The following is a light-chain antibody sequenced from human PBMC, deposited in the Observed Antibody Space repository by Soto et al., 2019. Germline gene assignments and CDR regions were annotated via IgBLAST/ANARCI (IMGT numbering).Light chain of an antibody. Sequence: QSVLTQPPSVSAAPGQKVTISCSGSSSNIGNNYVSWYQQLPGKAPKLLIYENDKRPSGIPDRFSGSKSGTSASLGITGLQTGDEADHFCGAWDSGLSGYVFATGTKVTVL. V-gene: IGLV1-51*02. J-gene: IGLJ1*01. CDR3: GAWDSGLSGYV. CDR2: END. CDR1: SSNIGNNY.